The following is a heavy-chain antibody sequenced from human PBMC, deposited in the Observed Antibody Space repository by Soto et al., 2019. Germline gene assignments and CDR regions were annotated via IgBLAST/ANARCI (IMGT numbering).Heavy chain of an antibody. CDR2: IYYSGST. CDR3: ASTYYDFWSGYQMNYYFDY. J-gene: IGHJ4*02. CDR1: GGSISSSSYY. V-gene: IGHV4-39*01. Sequence: PSETLSLTCTVSGGSISSSSYYWGWIRQPPGKGLEWIGSIYYSGSTYYNPSLKSRVTISVDTSKNQFSLKLSSVTAADTAVYYCASTYYDFWSGYQMNYYFDYWGQGTLVTVSS. D-gene: IGHD3-3*01.